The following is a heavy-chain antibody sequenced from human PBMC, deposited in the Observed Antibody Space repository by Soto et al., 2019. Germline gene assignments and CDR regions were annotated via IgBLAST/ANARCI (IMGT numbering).Heavy chain of an antibody. D-gene: IGHD2-15*01. V-gene: IGHV1-46*01. J-gene: IGHJ4*02. Sequence: QVQLVQSGAEVKKPGASVKVSCKTSGYSFTNYYLHWVRQAPGQGREWMGLINPSGISTSYAQKFQGRVTMTRDTSTRTVYRDLSILRSEDTAVYYCASSDNVVVAASSPVYIDYWGQGTLVTVSS. CDR1: GYSFTNYY. CDR3: ASSDNVVVAASSPVYIDY. CDR2: INPSGIST.